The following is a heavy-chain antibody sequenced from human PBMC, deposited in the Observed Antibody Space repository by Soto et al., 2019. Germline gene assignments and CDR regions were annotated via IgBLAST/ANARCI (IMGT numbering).Heavy chain of an antibody. Sequence: AGSLRLSCAASGFTFSSYGMHWVRQAPGKGLEWVAVIWYDGSNKYYADSVKGRFTISRDNSKNTLYLQMNSLRAEDTAVYYCARDLGEAAAGQDYYYYGMDVWGQGTTVTVSS. V-gene: IGHV3-33*01. CDR1: GFTFSSYG. CDR3: ARDLGEAAAGQDYYYYGMDV. J-gene: IGHJ6*02. CDR2: IWYDGSNK. D-gene: IGHD6-13*01.